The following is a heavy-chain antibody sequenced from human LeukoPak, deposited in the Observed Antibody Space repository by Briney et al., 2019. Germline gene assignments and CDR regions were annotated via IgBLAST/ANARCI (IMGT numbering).Heavy chain of an antibody. J-gene: IGHJ3*02. Sequence: GGSLRLSCAASGFTFSDYYMSWIRQAPGKGLEWVSYISSSGSTIYYADSVKGRFTISRDNDKNSLYLQMNSLRAEDTAVYYCARGAIFGVVITRSAFDIWGQGTMVTVSS. V-gene: IGHV3-11*01. CDR2: ISSSGSTI. CDR1: GFTFSDYY. D-gene: IGHD3-3*01. CDR3: ARGAIFGVVITRSAFDI.